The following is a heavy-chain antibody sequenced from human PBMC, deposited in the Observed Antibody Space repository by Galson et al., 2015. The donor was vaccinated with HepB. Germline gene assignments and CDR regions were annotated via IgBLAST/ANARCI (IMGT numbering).Heavy chain of an antibody. CDR1: GYTFSNYA. CDR3: ARGALEVVVGVTQYNWFDA. V-gene: IGHV1-18*01. J-gene: IGHJ5*02. D-gene: IGHD2-15*01. CDR2: INSYSRYT. Sequence: SVKVSCTASGYTFSNYAITWVRQAPGQGLEWMGLINSYSRYTNYTHSLQGRVTMTRDTTTTTVYMELKSLRSDDTAVYYCARGALEVVVGVTQYNWFDAWGQGTLVTVSS.